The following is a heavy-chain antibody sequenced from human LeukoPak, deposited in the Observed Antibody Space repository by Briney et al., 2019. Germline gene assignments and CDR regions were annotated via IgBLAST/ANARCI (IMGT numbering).Heavy chain of an antibody. CDR1: GGSISSGDYY. D-gene: IGHD3-10*01. J-gene: IGHJ6*02. V-gene: IGHV4-30-4*01. CDR3: ARDPKYYYGSGSSPHWV. CDR2: IYYSGST. Sequence: SQTLSLTCTVSGGSISSGDYYWSWIRQPPGKGLEWIGYIYYSGSTYYNPSLKSRVTISVDTSKNQFPLKLSSVTAADTAVYYCARDPKYYYGSGSSPHWVWGQGTTVTVSS.